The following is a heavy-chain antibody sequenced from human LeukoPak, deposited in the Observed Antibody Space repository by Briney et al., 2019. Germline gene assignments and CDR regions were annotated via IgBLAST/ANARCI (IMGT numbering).Heavy chain of an antibody. CDR2: ISSSSSPI. CDR1: GFTISSCS. Sequence: GGSLRLSCAASGFTISSCSMNWVRQAPGKGLEWVSYISSSSSPIYYADSVKGRFTISRDNAKNSLYLQMNSLRAEDTAVYYCAELGITMIGGVWGKGTTVTISS. V-gene: IGHV3-48*04. J-gene: IGHJ6*04. CDR3: AELGITMIGGV. D-gene: IGHD3-10*02.